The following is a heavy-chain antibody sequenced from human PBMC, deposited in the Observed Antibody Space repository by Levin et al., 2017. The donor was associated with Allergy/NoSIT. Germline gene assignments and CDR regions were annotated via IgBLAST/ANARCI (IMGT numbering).Heavy chain of an antibody. D-gene: IGHD6-19*01. V-gene: IGHV3-74*01. CDR2: INSDGSST. Sequence: LAGGSLRLSCAASGFTFSSYWMHWVRQAPGKGLVWVSRINSDGSSTSYADSVKGRFTISRDNAKNTLYPQMNSLRAEDTAVYYCCTGYSSGWYSGGVDYWGQGSLVTVSS. CDR3: CTGYSSGWYSGGVDY. CDR1: GFTFSSYW. J-gene: IGHJ4*02.